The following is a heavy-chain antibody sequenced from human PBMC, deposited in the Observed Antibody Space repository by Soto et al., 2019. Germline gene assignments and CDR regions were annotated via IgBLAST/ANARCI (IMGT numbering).Heavy chain of an antibody. Sequence: GGSLRLSCAASGFTFSSYGMHWVRQAPGKGLEWVAVISYDGSNKYYADSVKGRFTISRDNSKNTLYLQMNSLRAEDTAVYYCAKDSAPPYYHFGSGYCDYWGQGTLVTVSS. CDR1: GFTFSSYG. J-gene: IGHJ4*02. V-gene: IGHV3-30*18. CDR2: ISYDGSNK. CDR3: AKDSAPPYYHFGSGYCDY. D-gene: IGHD3-3*01.